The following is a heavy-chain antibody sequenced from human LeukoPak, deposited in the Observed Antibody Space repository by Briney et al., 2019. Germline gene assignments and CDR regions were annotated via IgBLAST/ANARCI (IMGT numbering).Heavy chain of an antibody. CDR1: GGSISSSSYY. J-gene: IGHJ4*02. D-gene: IGHD6-13*01. CDR3: ASHRSSWRTTNFDY. V-gene: IGHV4-39*01. CDR2: IYYSGST. Sequence: PSETLSLTCTVSGGSISSSSYYWGWIRQPPGTGLEWIGSIYYSGSTYYNPSLKSRVTISVDTSKNQFSLKLSSVTAADTAVYYCASHRSSWRTTNFDYWGQGTLVTVSS.